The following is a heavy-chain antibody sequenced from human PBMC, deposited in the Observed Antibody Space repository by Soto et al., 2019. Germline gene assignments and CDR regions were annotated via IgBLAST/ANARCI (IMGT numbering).Heavy chain of an antibody. V-gene: IGHV1-18*01. CDR2: IRTYNGNT. J-gene: IGHJ5*02. Sequence: QVQLVQSGAEVKKPGASVKVSCKASGYTFTTYGITWVRQAPGQGLEGMGWIRTYNGNTNYVPKFQGRVTMTTDTSTSTVYMELRSLISDDTAVYYCARYISGWTGDLDLWGQGTPVTVSS. CDR1: GYTFTTYG. CDR3: ARYISGWTGDLDL. D-gene: IGHD6-19*01.